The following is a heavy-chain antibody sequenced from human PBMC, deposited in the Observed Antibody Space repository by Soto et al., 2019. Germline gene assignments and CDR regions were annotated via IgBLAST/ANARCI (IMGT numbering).Heavy chain of an antibody. V-gene: IGHV3-30-3*01. CDR1: GLSFGDDA. CDR3: ARDVGTQMDFWCTSGMDV. CDR2: ITYDGSTK. J-gene: IGHJ6*02. D-gene: IGHD2-8*01. Sequence: SLRLSCAASGLSFGDDAMHWVRQAPGKGLEWVAVITYDGSTKFYADSVRGRFTISRDNSKGTPYLQMASLISKDTAVYYCARDVGTQMDFWCTSGMDVWGQGTTVTVSS.